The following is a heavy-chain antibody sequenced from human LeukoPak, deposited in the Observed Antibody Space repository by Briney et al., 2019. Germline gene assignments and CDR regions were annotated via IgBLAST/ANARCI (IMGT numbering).Heavy chain of an antibody. CDR3: ARDPRLLCFDI. D-gene: IGHD2/OR15-2a*01. CDR1: AFTFSSYA. J-gene: IGHJ3*02. Sequence: GTSLRLSCAASAFTFSSYAMHWVRQAPGKGLEWVAVIAYDGGNKYYADSVKGRFTISRDNSGNTLYLQMNSLRADDTAVYYCARDPRLLCFDIWGQGTMVTVSS. V-gene: IGHV3-30*03. CDR2: IAYDGGNK.